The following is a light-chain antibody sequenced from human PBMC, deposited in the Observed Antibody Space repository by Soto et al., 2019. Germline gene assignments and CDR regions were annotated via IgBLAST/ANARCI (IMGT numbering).Light chain of an antibody. CDR2: DAS. CDR1: QYIGSA. Sequence: EVVLTQSPATLSVSPGDSATLSCRASQYIGSAVAWYHQRSGKAPRILIFDASIRVPTTPARFSGSVSGTEFTLTISSLESEDVAVYFCQQYGDRPRTFGQGTKVEI. V-gene: IGKV3-15*01. J-gene: IGKJ1*01. CDR3: QQYGDRPRT.